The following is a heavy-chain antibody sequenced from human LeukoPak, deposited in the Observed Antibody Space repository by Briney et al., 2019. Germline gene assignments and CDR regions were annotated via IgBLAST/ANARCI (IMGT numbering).Heavy chain of an antibody. CDR3: ARDHDSYNSWYFDY. CDR1: GFTLSDYY. J-gene: IGHJ4*02. Sequence: GGSLRLSCAASGFTLSDYYMSWIRQAPGKGLEWVSYISSSGSTLYYADSVKGRFTISRDNAKNSLYLQMNSLRAEDTAVYYCARDHDSYNSWYFDYWGQGTLVTVSS. D-gene: IGHD6-6*01. V-gene: IGHV3-11*01. CDR2: ISSSGSTL.